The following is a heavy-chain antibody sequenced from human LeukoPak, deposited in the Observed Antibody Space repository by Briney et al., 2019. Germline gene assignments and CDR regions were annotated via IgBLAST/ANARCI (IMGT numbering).Heavy chain of an antibody. J-gene: IGHJ6*02. CDR3: ARGELRFLEWRYYYYGMDV. CDR1: GGSFSGYY. D-gene: IGHD3-3*01. V-gene: IGHV4-34*01. Sequence: SETLSLTCAVYGGSFSGYYWSWIRQPTGKGLEWIGEINHSGSTNYNPSLKSRVTLSVDTSKNQFSLKLSSVTAADTAVYYCARGELRFLEWRYYYYGMDVWGQGTTVTVSS. CDR2: INHSGST.